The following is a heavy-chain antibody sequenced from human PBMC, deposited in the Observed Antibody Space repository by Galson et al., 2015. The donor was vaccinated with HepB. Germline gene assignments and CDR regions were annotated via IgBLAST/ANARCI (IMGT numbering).Heavy chain of an antibody. J-gene: IGHJ5*02. CDR3: ARDVWGIAARPGDNWVDP. CDR1: GGTFSSYA. CDR2: IIPIFGTA. Sequence: SVKVSCKASGGTFSSYAISWVRQAPGQGLEWMGGIIPIFGTANYAQKFQGRVTITADESTSTAYMELRSLRSDDTAVYYCARDVWGIAARPGDNWVDPWGQGTLVTVAS. V-gene: IGHV1-69*13. D-gene: IGHD6-6*01.